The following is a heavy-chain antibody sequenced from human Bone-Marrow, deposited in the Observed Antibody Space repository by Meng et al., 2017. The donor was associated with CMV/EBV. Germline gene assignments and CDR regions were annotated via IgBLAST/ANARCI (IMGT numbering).Heavy chain of an antibody. Sequence: GESLKISCAASGFTFSYYALHWVREAPGKGLEWVAVISYDGSNKYYADSVKGRFTISRDNSKNTLYLQMNSLRAEDTAVYYCARGIVVVNPYYFDYWGQGTLVTVSS. CDR2: ISYDGSNK. CDR3: ARGIVVVNPYYFDY. V-gene: IGHV3-30*04. CDR1: GFTFSYYA. J-gene: IGHJ4*02. D-gene: IGHD3-22*01.